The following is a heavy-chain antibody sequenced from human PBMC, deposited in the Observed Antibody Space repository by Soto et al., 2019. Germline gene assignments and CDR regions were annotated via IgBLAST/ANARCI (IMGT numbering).Heavy chain of an antibody. Sequence: QVQLVQSGAEVKKPGASVKVSCEASEYTFIGFHLHWVRQAPGQGLEWMGWINPKSGDSKYAQKFQGRVALTRDTSISTGYMELSRLESNYTAVYYCAKGLWTVGHCTGCSCYVGMDVWGQATTVTVSS. J-gene: IGHJ6*02. CDR1: EYTFIGFH. D-gene: IGHD2-15*01. CDR2: INPKSGDS. V-gene: IGHV1-2*02. CDR3: AKGLWTVGHCTGCSCYVGMDV.